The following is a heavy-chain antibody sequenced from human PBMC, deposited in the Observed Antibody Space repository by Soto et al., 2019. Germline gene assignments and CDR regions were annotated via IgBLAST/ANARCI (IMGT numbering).Heavy chain of an antibody. CDR3: ASGGGNSPGPFFPVVY. D-gene: IGHD2-21*02. CDR1: GYTFTSYA. J-gene: IGHJ4*02. V-gene: IGHV1-3*01. Sequence: ASVKVSCKASGYTFTSYAMHWVRQAPGQRLKWMGWINAGNGNTKYSQKFQGRVTITRDTSASTAYMELSSLRSEDTAVYYCASGGGNSPGPFFPVVYWGQGTLVTVPQ. CDR2: INAGNGNT.